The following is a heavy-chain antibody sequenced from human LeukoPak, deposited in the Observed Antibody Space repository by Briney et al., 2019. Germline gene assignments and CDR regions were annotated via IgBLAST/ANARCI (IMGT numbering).Heavy chain of an antibody. D-gene: IGHD6-19*01. CDR2: ISSSGSTI. CDR3: ARDYSSGFLDY. J-gene: IGHJ4*02. V-gene: IGHV3-48*03. CDR1: GFTFSSYE. Sequence: GGSLRLSCAASGFTFSSYEMNWVRQAPGKGLEWVSYISSSGSTIYYADSVKGRFTISRDNAKNSLYLQMNSLGAEDTAVYYCARDYSSGFLDYWGQGTLVTVSS.